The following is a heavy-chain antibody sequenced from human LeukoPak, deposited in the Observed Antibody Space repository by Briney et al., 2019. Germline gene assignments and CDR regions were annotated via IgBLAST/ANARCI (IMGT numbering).Heavy chain of an antibody. CDR3: AKWLFSGRYFDY. CDR1: GFTFSSYG. CDR2: ISYDGSTT. Sequence: GGSLRLSCAASGFTFSSYGMHWVRQAPGKGLEWVAVISYDGSTTYYADSVKGRFTISRDNSKNTLYLQMNSLRAEDTAVYYCAKWLFSGRYFDYWGQGTLVTVSS. J-gene: IGHJ4*02. D-gene: IGHD3-9*01. V-gene: IGHV3-30*18.